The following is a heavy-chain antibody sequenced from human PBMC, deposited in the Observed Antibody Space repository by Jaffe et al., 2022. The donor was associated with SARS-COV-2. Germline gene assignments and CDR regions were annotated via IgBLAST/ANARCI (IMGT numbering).Heavy chain of an antibody. CDR1: GFKFSIYG. J-gene: IGHJ2*01. D-gene: IGHD3-22*01. CDR2: IWPTGSDE. Sequence: QGNLVESGGGVVQPGRSLRLSCAASGFKFSIYGMHWVRQAPGKGLEWVAEIWPTGSDEDYADSVKGRFTISRDNSKDILYLQMNSLRAEDTAIYYCARDSDTSGFIWFFDLWGPGTLVTVSS. V-gene: IGHV3-33*01. CDR3: ARDSDTSGFIWFFDL.